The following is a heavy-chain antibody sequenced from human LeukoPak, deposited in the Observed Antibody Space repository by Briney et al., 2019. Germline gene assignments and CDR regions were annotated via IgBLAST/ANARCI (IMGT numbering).Heavy chain of an antibody. CDR2: INHGGTI. Sequence: SETLSLTCAVYGGSISGYFWSWIRQAPGKGLEWVGEINHGGTINYNPSLKSRVTILVDTSKKQFTLRLSSVTAADTAVYYCARDNEASGSGRKFDYWGQGSLVTVSS. CDR3: ARDNEASGSGRKFDY. J-gene: IGHJ4*02. V-gene: IGHV4-34*01. D-gene: IGHD3-10*01. CDR1: GGSISGYF.